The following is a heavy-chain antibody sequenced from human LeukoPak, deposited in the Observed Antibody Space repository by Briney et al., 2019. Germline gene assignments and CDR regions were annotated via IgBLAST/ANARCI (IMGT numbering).Heavy chain of an antibody. J-gene: IGHJ3*01. D-gene: IGHD3-10*01. CDR3: ARDRTDDVGRNYHPMFDL. Sequence: GGSLRLSCAASGFTFSSHWMHWVRQVPGRGPVWVSRINLDGSNTIYADSVKGRFTISRDNVKNTLHLQMSSLRAEDTALYYCARDRTDDVGRNYHPMFDLWGQGTMVTVSS. V-gene: IGHV3-74*01. CDR2: INLDGSNT. CDR1: GFTFSSHW.